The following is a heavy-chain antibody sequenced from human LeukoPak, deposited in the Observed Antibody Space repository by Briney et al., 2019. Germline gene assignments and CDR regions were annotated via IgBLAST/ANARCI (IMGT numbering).Heavy chain of an antibody. CDR1: GFTFSSYA. J-gene: IGHJ4*02. CDR2: ISGSGGST. Sequence: GGSLRLSCAAPGFTFSSYAMSWVRQAPGKGLEWVSAISGSGGSTYYADSVKGRFTISRDNSKNTLYLQMNSLRAEDTAVYYCAKDSWLIQLWLEYWGQGTLVTVSS. V-gene: IGHV3-23*01. CDR3: AKDSWLIQLWLEY. D-gene: IGHD5-18*01.